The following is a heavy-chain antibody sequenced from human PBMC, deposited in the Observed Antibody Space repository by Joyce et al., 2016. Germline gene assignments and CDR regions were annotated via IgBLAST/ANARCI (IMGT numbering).Heavy chain of an antibody. CDR1: GGSISTDGYY. Sequence: QVQLQESGPGLVKPSQILSLTCTVSGGSISTDGYYWSWIRQHPGKGLEWIGNTHYSGSTYYNPSLESRVTISVDTSKKQLSRRLSSVTAADTAVYYCAREPTLNYYGVDVWGQGTTVTVSS. CDR2: THYSGST. CDR3: AREPTLNYYGVDV. D-gene: IGHD3-10*01. J-gene: IGHJ6*02. V-gene: IGHV4-31*03.